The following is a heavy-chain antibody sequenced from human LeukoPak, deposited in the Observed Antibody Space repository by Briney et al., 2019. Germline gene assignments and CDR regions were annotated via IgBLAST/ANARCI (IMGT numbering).Heavy chain of an antibody. V-gene: IGHV3-21*01. CDR2: ISSSSSYI. CDR1: GFTFSSYS. J-gene: IGHJ5*02. Sequence: GGSLRLSCAASGFTFSSYSMNWVRQAPGKGLEWVSSISSSSSYIYYADSVKGRSTISRDNAKNSLYLQMNSLRAEDTAVYYCARDLFRYYDFWSGYYRQEDWFDPWGQGTLVTVSS. CDR3: ARDLFRYYDFWSGYYRQEDWFDP. D-gene: IGHD3-3*01.